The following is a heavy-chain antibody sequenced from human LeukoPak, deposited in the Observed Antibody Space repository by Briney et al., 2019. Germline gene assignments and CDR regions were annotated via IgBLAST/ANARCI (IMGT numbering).Heavy chain of an antibody. Sequence: ASVKVSCKASGGTFSNYDISWVRQAPGQGLEWMGGIIPIFGTSNYAQKFQGRVTIIADKSTSTAYMELSSLRSEDTAVYYCARENYGDYDLRAFDIWGQGTMVTVSS. J-gene: IGHJ3*02. CDR2: IIPIFGTS. CDR3: ARENYGDYDLRAFDI. V-gene: IGHV1-69*06. CDR1: GGTFSNYD. D-gene: IGHD4-17*01.